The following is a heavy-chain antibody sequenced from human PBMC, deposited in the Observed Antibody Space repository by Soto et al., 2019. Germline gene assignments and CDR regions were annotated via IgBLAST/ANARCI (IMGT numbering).Heavy chain of an antibody. CDR1: GFTFSSYG. CDR3: AIPELDYGDYYGMDV. Sequence: GGSLRLSCAASGFTFSSYGMHWVRQAPGKGLEWVAVISYDGSNKYYADSVKGRFTISRDNSKNTLYLQMNSLRAEDTAVYYCAIPELDYGDYYGMDVWGQGTTVTVSS. V-gene: IGHV3-30*03. J-gene: IGHJ6*02. D-gene: IGHD4-17*01. CDR2: ISYDGSNK.